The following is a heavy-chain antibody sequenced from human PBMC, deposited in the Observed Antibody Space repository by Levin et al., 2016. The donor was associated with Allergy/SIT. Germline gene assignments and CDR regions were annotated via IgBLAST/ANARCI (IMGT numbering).Heavy chain of an antibody. CDR1: GFTFSSYA. J-gene: IGHJ4*02. CDR3: VKGEQQVC. CDR2: IIGSGGST. V-gene: IGHV3-23*01. D-gene: IGHD6-13*01. Sequence: GESLKISCAASGFTFSSYAMNWVRQAPGKGLEWVSGIIGSGGSTYYADSVKGRFTISRDNAKNTLYLQMNSLRAEDAATYYCVKGEQQVCWGQGTLVTVSS.